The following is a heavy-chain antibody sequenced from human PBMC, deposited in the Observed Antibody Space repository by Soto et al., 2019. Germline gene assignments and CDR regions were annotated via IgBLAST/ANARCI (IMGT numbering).Heavy chain of an antibody. Sequence: PSETLSLTCTVTGDSISSRSYYWGWIRQPPGKGLEWIGSIYYSGSTYNNPSLRSRVSMSIDTSKDQFSLKLKSVTAADTALYFCARRERYYGSPGWFDPWGPGTLVTVSS. CDR1: GDSISSRSYY. CDR2: IYYSGST. CDR3: ARRERYYGSPGWFDP. V-gene: IGHV4-39*01. J-gene: IGHJ5*02. D-gene: IGHD3-10*01.